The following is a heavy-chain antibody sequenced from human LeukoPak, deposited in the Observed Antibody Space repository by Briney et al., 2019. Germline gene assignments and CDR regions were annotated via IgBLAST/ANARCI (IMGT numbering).Heavy chain of an antibody. J-gene: IGHJ4*02. Sequence: ASVKVSCKASGYTFTGLYMHWVRQAPGQGLGWMGWINPNSGVTKYAQKFQGRVTMTRDTSISTAYMELSRLRSDDTAVYYCARDWGYSYGPIDYWGQGTLVTVSS. V-gene: IGHV1-2*02. CDR1: GYTFTGLY. CDR2: INPNSGVT. CDR3: ARDWGYSYGPIDY. D-gene: IGHD5-18*01.